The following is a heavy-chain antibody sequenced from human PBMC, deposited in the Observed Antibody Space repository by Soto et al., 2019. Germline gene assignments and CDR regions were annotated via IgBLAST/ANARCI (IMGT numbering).Heavy chain of an antibody. CDR2: ISSSSSYI. J-gene: IGHJ6*02. CDR3: ARDLRSFPFSHYGMDV. V-gene: IGHV3-21*01. CDR1: GFTFSSYS. D-gene: IGHD3-3*02. Sequence: PGGSLRLSCAASGFTFSSYSMNWVRQAPGKGLEWVSSISSSSSYIYYADSVKGRFTISRDNAKNSLYLQMNSLRAEDTAVYYCARDLRSFPFSHYGMDVWGQGTTVTVS.